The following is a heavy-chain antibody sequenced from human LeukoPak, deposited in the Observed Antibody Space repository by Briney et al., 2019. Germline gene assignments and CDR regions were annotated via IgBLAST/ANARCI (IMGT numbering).Heavy chain of an antibody. CDR3: ARDSRHFDWLLGAAFDI. V-gene: IGHV3-48*03. CDR1: GFTFSSYE. D-gene: IGHD3-9*01. Sequence: GGSLRLSCAASGFTFSSYEMNWVRQAPGKGLEWVSYISSSGSTIYYADSVKGRFTISRDNAKNSLYLQMHSLRPEDTAVYYCARDSRHFDWLLGAAFDIWGQGTMVTVSS. J-gene: IGHJ3*02. CDR2: ISSSGSTI.